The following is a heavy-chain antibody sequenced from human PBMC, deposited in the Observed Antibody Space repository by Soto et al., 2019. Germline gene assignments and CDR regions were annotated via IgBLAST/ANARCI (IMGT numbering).Heavy chain of an antibody. J-gene: IGHJ4*02. CDR1: AGTFRSYA. V-gene: IGHV1-69*05. Sequence: SVKVSCKAAAGTFRSYAMSWVRQAPGQGLEWMGGIIPMFGTPNYAQNFKGRLTMTTDTSTSTAYMEMRSLRSDDTAVYYCVRDLDGSGSYYTDYWGPGTLVTVSS. CDR3: VRDLDGSGSYYTDY. D-gene: IGHD3-10*01. CDR2: IIPMFGTP.